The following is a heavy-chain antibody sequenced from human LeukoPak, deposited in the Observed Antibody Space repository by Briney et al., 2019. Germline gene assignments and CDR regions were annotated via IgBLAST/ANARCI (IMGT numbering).Heavy chain of an antibody. Sequence: PSETLSLTCTVSGGSISSSSYYWGWIRQPPGKGLEWIGSIYYSGSTNYNPSLKSRVTMSVDTSKNQFSLKLSSVTAADTAVYYCARDPDGATPADYWGQGTLVTVSS. D-gene: IGHD1-26*01. V-gene: IGHV4-39*07. CDR2: IYYSGST. J-gene: IGHJ4*02. CDR3: ARDPDGATPADY. CDR1: GGSISSSSYY.